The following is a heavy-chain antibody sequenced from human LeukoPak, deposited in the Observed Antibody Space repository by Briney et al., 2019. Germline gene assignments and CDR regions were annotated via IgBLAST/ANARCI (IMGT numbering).Heavy chain of an antibody. D-gene: IGHD5-24*01. CDR2: IWYDGSNK. J-gene: IGHJ4*02. CDR1: GFTFSRYG. CDR3: ARESELGRDGYNLGY. Sequence: GGSLRLSCAASGFTFSRYGMHWVRQAPGKGLEGVAVIWYDGSNKYYVDSVKGRFTISRDNSKNTLYLQMHSLRAEDTAVYYCARESELGRDGYNLGYWGQGTLVTVSS. V-gene: IGHV3-33*01.